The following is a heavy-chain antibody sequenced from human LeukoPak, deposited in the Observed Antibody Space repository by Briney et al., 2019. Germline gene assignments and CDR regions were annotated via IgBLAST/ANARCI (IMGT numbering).Heavy chain of an antibody. J-gene: IGHJ4*02. CDR3: ARDKIVGATNFDY. CDR2: ISSSSSYI. Sequence: GGSLRLSCAASGFIFSNYAMNWVRQAPGKGLEWASSISSSSSYIYYADSVKGRFTFSRDNAKNSLYLQMNSLRAEDTAVYYCARDKIVGATNFDYWGQGTLVTVSS. CDR1: GFIFSNYA. D-gene: IGHD1-26*01. V-gene: IGHV3-21*01.